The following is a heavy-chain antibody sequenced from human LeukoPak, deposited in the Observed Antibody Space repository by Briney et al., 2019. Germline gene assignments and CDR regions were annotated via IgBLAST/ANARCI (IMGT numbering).Heavy chain of an antibody. J-gene: IGHJ5*02. CDR2: IYYSGST. V-gene: IGHV4-39*01. Sequence: SETLSLTCTVSGGSISSSSYYWGWIRQPPGKGLEWIGRIYYSGSTYYNPSLKSRVTISVDTSNNQFSLKLSSVPAADTAVYYCASRLGRGRFDPWGQGTLVTVSS. CDR3: ASRLGRGRFDP. CDR1: GGSISSSSYY.